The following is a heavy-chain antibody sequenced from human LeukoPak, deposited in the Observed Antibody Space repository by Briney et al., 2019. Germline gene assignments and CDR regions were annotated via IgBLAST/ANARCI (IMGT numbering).Heavy chain of an antibody. J-gene: IGHJ5*02. Sequence: TSETLSLTCTVSGGSISSYYWSWIRQPPGKGLEWIGYIYYSGSTNYNPSLKSRVTISVDTSKNQFSLKLSSVTAADTAVYYCAGKSAFEYSGSSSFDPWGQGTLVTVSS. CDR2: IYYSGST. CDR1: GGSISSYY. V-gene: IGHV4-59*01. D-gene: IGHD6-6*01. CDR3: AGKSAFEYSGSSSFDP.